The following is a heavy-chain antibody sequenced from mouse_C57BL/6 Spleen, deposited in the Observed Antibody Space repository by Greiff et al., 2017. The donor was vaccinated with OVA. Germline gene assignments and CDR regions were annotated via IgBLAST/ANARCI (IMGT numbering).Heavy chain of an antibody. V-gene: IGHV6-3*01. CDR3: TSDVSSPYWYFDV. D-gene: IGHD1-1*01. J-gene: IGHJ1*03. CDR1: GFTFSNYW. Sequence: EVKLEESGGGLVQPGGSMKLSCVASGFTFSNYWMNWVRQSPEKGLEWVAQIRLKSDNYATHYAVSVKGRFTISRDDSKSRVYLQMNNLRAEDTGIYYCTSDVSSPYWYFDVWGTGTTVTVSS. CDR2: IRLKSDNYAT.